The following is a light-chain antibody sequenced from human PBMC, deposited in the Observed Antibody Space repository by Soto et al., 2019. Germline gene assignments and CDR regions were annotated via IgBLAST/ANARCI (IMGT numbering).Light chain of an antibody. CDR3: ETWDSNTHTV. Sequence: QAVLTQSASASASLGSSVKLTCTLSSGHGSYIIAWHQQQPGKAPRYLMKLEGSGSYNTGSGVPDRFSGSSSGADRYLTISNLQVEDEADYYCETWDSNTHTVFGGGTKLTVL. CDR2: LEGSGSY. J-gene: IGLJ3*02. CDR1: SGHGSYI. V-gene: IGLV4-60*02.